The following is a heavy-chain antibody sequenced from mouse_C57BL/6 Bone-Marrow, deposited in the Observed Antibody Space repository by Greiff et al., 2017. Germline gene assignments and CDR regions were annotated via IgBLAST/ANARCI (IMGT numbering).Heavy chain of an antibody. CDR3: ARERPHYFAY. Sequence: QVQLQQSGAELVRPGTSVKVSCKASGYAFTNYLIEWVKQRPGQGLEWIGVINPGSGGTNYNEKFKGKATLTVDKSSSTDYMQLSSLTSEDSAGYCGARERPHYFAYWGQGTTLTVSS. J-gene: IGHJ2*01. CDR2: INPGSGGT. CDR1: GYAFTNYL. V-gene: IGHV1-54*01.